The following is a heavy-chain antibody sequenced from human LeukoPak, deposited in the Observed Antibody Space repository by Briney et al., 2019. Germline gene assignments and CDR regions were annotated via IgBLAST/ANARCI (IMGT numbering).Heavy chain of an antibody. CDR2: ISYDGSNK. Sequence: GGSLRLSCAASGFTFSSYAMHWVRQAPGKGLEWVAVISYDGSNKYYADSVKGRFTISRDNSKNTLYLQMNSLRAEDTAVYYCARGYYYDSSGYYPANDAFDIWGQGTMVTVSS. V-gene: IGHV3-30-3*01. CDR3: ARGYYYDSSGYYPANDAFDI. CDR1: GFTFSSYA. J-gene: IGHJ3*02. D-gene: IGHD3-22*01.